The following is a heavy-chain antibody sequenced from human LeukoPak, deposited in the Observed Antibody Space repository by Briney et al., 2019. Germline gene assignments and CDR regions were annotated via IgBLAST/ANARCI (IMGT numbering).Heavy chain of an antibody. CDR1: GYSISSSFY. Sequence: WETLSLTCAVSGYSISSSFYWGWIRQPPGKGLEWIGIIYDSGSTYYNPSLRSRITISVDTSKNQFSLNLSSVTAADTAVYYCAIAEHGYNYYFDYWGQGSLVTVSS. CDR3: AIAEHGYNYYFDY. V-gene: IGHV4-38-2*01. CDR2: IYDSGST. J-gene: IGHJ4*02. D-gene: IGHD5-24*01.